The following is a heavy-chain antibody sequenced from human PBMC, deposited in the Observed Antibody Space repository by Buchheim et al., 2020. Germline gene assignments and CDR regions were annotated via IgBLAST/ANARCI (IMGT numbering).Heavy chain of an antibody. J-gene: IGHJ4*02. CDR2: ISYSGSI. V-gene: IGHV4-61*01. CDR3: AGEYYDGTAYYYPFDS. Sequence: QVQLQESGPGLVKPLETLSLTCTVSGGPVSSGNNYWSWIRRPPGRGLEWIGYISYSGSITYDPSLKSRVTISIDTSKNEFSLRLSSVTAADTAVYYCAGEYYDGTAYYYPFDSWGQGTL. D-gene: IGHD3-22*01. CDR1: GGPVSSGNNY.